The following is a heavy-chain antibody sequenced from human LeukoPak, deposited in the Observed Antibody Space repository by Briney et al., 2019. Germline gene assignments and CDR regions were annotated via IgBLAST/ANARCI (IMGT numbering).Heavy chain of an antibody. D-gene: IGHD2-2*01. J-gene: IGHJ6*02. CDR1: GGSISSYY. V-gene: IGHV4-59*12. CDR3: ARDCSSTSYHAGPYYYYGMDV. Sequence: SETLSLTCTVSGGSISSYYWSWIRQPPGKGLEWIGYIYYSGSTNYNPSLKSRVTMSVDTSKNRFSLKLSSVTAADTAVYYCARDCSSTSYHAGPYYYYGMDVWGQGTTVTVS. CDR2: IYYSGST.